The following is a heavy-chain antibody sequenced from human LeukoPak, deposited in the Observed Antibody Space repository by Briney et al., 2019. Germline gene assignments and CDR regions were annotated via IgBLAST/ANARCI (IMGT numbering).Heavy chain of an antibody. CDR2: VYHSGSI. CDR1: GGSLSSYS. D-gene: IGHD5-12*01. V-gene: IGHV4-59*01. CDR3: VSSYGGYVLDC. J-gene: IGHJ4*02. Sequence: SETLSLTCTVSGGSLSSYSWNWVRQSPGKGLEGIGRVYHSGSINYNPSLTSRVTISVDTSKNQFSLNLSSVTAADTAVYYCVSSYGGYVLDCWGQGTLVIVSS.